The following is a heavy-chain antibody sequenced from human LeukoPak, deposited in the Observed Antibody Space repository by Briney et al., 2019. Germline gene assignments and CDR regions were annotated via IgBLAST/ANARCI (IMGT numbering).Heavy chain of an antibody. V-gene: IGHV4-61*08. D-gene: IGHD6-13*01. CDR2: IYYSGST. CDR1: GGSISSGDYY. Sequence: SETLSLTCTVSGGSISSGDYYWSWIRQPPGKGLEWIGYIYYSGSTNYNPSLKSRVTISVDTSKNQFSLKLSSVTAADTAVYYCARQPGYSSSWYGLDYWGQGTLVTVSS. J-gene: IGHJ4*02. CDR3: ARQPGYSSSWYGLDY.